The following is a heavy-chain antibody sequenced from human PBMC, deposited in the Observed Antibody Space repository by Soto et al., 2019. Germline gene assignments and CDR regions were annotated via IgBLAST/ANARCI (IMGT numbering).Heavy chain of an antibody. CDR2: ISYTGANT. D-gene: IGHD3-3*01. V-gene: IGHV3-30*01. CDR3: ARVNFWSGPKYFDY. CDR1: GFTFGRYA. J-gene: IGHJ4*02. Sequence: LRLSCVSSGFTFGRYAMHWVRQFPGRGLEWVAVISYTGANTYYVGSVRGRFTISRDNSKNTLYLQMNSLRAEDTAVYHCARVNFWSGPKYFDYWGQGTLVTVSS.